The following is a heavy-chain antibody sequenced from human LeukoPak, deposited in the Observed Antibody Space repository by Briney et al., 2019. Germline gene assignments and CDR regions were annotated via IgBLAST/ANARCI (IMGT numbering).Heavy chain of an antibody. J-gene: IGHJ3*02. CDR3: ARDLEDSSPFGAFDM. CDR1: GFTFSNYG. D-gene: IGHD3-22*01. CDR2: IWFDGIRK. Sequence: PGGSLRLSCAASGFTFSNYGMHWVRQVPGKGLEWVAAIWFDGIRKYYADSVKGRLTISRDNSKNTLYLQMNSLRAEDTAVYYCARDLEDSSPFGAFDMWGQGTMVTVCS. V-gene: IGHV3-33*01.